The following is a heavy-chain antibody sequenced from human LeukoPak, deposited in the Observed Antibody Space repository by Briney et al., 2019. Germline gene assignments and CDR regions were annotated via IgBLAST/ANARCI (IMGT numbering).Heavy chain of an antibody. Sequence: SETLSLTCTVSGGSISSSSYYWGWIRQPPGKGLERIGSIYYSGSTYYNPSLKSRVTISVDTSKNQFSLKLSSVTAADTAVYYCARLGLRRGVGVVVAARWFDPWGQGTLVTVSS. V-gene: IGHV4-39*01. CDR3: ARLGLRRGVGVVVAARWFDP. D-gene: IGHD2-15*01. J-gene: IGHJ5*02. CDR2: IYYSGST. CDR1: GGSISSSSYY.